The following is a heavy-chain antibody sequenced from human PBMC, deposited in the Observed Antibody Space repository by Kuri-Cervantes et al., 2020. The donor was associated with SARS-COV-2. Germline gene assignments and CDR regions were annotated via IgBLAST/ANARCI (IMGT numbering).Heavy chain of an antibody. CDR3: AREGIVGPAYYFDY. CDR1: GGSISSNSYY. CDR2: INYRGST. Sequence: ESLKISCTVSGGSISSNSYYWGWIRQPPGKGLEWIGNINYRGSTYYNPSLKSRVTISVDTSKNQFSLKLSSVTAADTAVYYCAREGIVGPAYYFDYWGQGTLVTVSS. J-gene: IGHJ4*02. V-gene: IGHV4-39*02. D-gene: IGHD1-26*01.